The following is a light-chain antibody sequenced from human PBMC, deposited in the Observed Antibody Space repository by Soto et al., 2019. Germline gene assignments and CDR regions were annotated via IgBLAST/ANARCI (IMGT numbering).Light chain of an antibody. Sequence: QSVLTQPPSVSGSPGQSVAISCTGTSSDVGSSNGVSWYQQPPGTAPKLMIYDVTNRPSGVPDRFSGFKSGNAASLTISGLQAEDEADYYCSSYTSSGTYVFGTGTKVTV. V-gene: IGLV2-18*02. J-gene: IGLJ1*01. CDR2: DVT. CDR1: SSDVGSSNG. CDR3: SSYTSSGTYV.